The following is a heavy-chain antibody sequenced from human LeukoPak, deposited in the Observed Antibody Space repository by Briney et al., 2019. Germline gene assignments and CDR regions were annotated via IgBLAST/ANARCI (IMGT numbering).Heavy chain of an antibody. D-gene: IGHD1-26*01. Sequence: GESLKISCKGSGYSFTSQWIAWVRQMPGKGLEWKGIISPGDSDTRYSPSFQGQVTISADKSITTAYLQWSSLKASDTAMYYCARLGTRELDYWGQGTLVTVSS. J-gene: IGHJ4*02. V-gene: IGHV5-51*01. CDR1: GYSFTSQW. CDR2: ISPGDSDT. CDR3: ARLGTRELDY.